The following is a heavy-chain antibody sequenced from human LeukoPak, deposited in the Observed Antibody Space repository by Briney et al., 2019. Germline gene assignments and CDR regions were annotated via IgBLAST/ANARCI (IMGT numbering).Heavy chain of an antibody. CDR2: IYSSGSI. Sequence: PSETLSLTCTVSGGSISGYYWSWVRQPPGKELEWIGYIYSSGSINYNPSLKSRVTMSVDTFKNQFSLKLSSVTAADTAVYYCARWDVDTAMVDWGQGTLVTVSS. CDR3: ARWDVDTAMVD. J-gene: IGHJ4*02. V-gene: IGHV4-59*01. D-gene: IGHD5-18*01. CDR1: GGSISGYY.